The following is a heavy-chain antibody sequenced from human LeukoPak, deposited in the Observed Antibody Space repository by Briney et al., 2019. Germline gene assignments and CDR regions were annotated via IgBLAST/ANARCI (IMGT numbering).Heavy chain of an antibody. D-gene: IGHD3-10*01. CDR1: GGTFSNFA. J-gene: IGHJ4*02. CDR2: FIPISGPA. V-gene: IGHV1-69*05. CDR3: ARQRSTGNYGHGYFDY. Sequence: ASVKVSCKASGGTFSNFAISWVRQAPGLGLEWMGRFIPISGPATYAQRFQGRVTITTDESTTTGYMELSSLRSEDTAVYYCARQRSTGNYGHGYFDYWGQGTLVTVSS.